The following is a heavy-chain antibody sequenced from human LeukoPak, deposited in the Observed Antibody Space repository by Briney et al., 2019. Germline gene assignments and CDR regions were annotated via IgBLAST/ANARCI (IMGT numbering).Heavy chain of an antibody. CDR2: IYTSGST. J-gene: IGHJ4*02. V-gene: IGHV4-61*02. CDR3: AREVVVGATDY. Sequence: SETLSLTCTVSGGSISSGSYYWSWIRQPAGKGLEWIGRIYTSGSTNYNPSLKSRVTISVDTSKNQFSLKLSSVTAADTAVYYCAREVVVGATDYWGQGTLVTVSS. CDR1: GGSISSGSYY. D-gene: IGHD1-26*01.